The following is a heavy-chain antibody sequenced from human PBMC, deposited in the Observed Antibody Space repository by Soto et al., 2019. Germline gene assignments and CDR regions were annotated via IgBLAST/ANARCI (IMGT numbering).Heavy chain of an antibody. V-gene: IGHV5-10-1*01. CDR3: ARNDSNCDFDF. D-gene: IGHD2-21*01. Sequence: GESLKISCEASGYMFPIYHISWVRQMPGKGLEWVCKIDPSDSRTMYRPSSRARITISVDKSINTAYLEWGRLKASDTAMYYCARNDSNCDFDFWGQGTQVTVSS. J-gene: IGHJ4*02. CDR2: IDPSDSRT. CDR1: GYMFPIYH.